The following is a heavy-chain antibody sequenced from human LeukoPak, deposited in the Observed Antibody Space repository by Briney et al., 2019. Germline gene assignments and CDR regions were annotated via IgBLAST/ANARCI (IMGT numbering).Heavy chain of an antibody. Sequence: GGSLRLSCAASGFTFDDYAMHRVRQAPGKGLEWVSGISWSSGTINYRDSVKGRFTISRDNVKNSLYLQMNSLKPEDTALYYCVKESFSTSWYGWFDPWGQGTLVTVSS. J-gene: IGHJ5*02. V-gene: IGHV3-9*01. D-gene: IGHD6-13*01. CDR2: ISWSSGTI. CDR3: VKESFSTSWYGWFDP. CDR1: GFTFDDYA.